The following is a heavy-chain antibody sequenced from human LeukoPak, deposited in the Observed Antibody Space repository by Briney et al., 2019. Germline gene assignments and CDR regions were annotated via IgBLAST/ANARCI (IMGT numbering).Heavy chain of an antibody. J-gene: IGHJ4*02. CDR2: IESKTDGGTT. V-gene: IGHV3-15*04. CDR1: GFTLSSYE. CDR3: TTYGSGRKFDY. D-gene: IGHD3-10*01. Sequence: PGGSLRLSCTASGFTLSSYEMSWVRQIPGKGLEWVGRIESKTDGGTTDYAAPVKGRFTISRDDSTNTLYLQMNSLKSEDTAVYYCTTYGSGRKFDYWGQGILVTVSS.